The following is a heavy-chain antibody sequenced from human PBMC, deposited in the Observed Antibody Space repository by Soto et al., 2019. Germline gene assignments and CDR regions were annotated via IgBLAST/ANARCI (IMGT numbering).Heavy chain of an antibody. CDR2: ISSSSSYI. D-gene: IGHD4-17*01. V-gene: IGHV3-21*01. CDR1: GFTFSSYS. CDR3: AKVYGTTTHLDD. Sequence: GWSLRLSCSASGFTFSSYSMNWVRQAPGKGLEWVSSISSSSSYIYYADSVKGRFTISRDNSKNTLYLQMNSLRAEDTAVDDAAKVYGTTTHLDDWGQGTLVTVAS. J-gene: IGHJ4*02.